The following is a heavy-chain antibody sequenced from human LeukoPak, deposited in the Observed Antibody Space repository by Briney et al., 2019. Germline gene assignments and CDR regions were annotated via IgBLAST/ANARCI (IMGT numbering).Heavy chain of an antibody. Sequence: GGSLRLSCAASGFTFDDYAMHWVRQAPGKGLEWVSGISWNSGSIGCADSVKGRFTISRDNAKNSLYLQMNSLRAEDTALYYCAKGPAKDLWYFDFWGRGTLVTVSS. CDR2: ISWNSGSI. D-gene: IGHD2-15*01. CDR3: AKGPAKDLWYFDF. CDR1: GFTFDDYA. V-gene: IGHV3-9*01. J-gene: IGHJ2*01.